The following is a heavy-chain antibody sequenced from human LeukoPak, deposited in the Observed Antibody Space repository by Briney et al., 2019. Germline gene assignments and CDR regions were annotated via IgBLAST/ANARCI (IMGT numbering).Heavy chain of an antibody. V-gene: IGHV4-31*03. CDR1: GGSISSGGYY. Sequence: TSSETLSLTCTVSGGSISSGGYYWSWIRQHPGKGLEWIGYIYYSGSTYYNPSLKSRVTMSVDTSKNQFSMKLTSVTAADTAIYYCARHGKGVTYFYTFDIWGQGTVVAVSS. CDR2: IYYSGST. CDR3: ARHGKGVTYFYTFDI. D-gene: IGHD2/OR15-2a*01. J-gene: IGHJ3*02.